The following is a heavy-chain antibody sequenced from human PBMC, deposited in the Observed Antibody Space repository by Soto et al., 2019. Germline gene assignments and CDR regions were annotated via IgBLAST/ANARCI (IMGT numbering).Heavy chain of an antibody. CDR2: IIPIYRRP. CDR1: GGTFSSDA. J-gene: IGHJ6*02. V-gene: IGHV1-69*01. CDR3: ARAPPVESRHHDMDV. Sequence: QVQVVQSGPEVRRPGSSVKVSCWVSGGTFSSDALSWVRQAPGQGLEWMGGIIPIYRRPNYAEKFQGRLTIIADEYTSTGSMELSSLSSDDNAIYYRARAPPVESRHHDMDVWGQGTAVVVSS. D-gene: IGHD2-15*01.